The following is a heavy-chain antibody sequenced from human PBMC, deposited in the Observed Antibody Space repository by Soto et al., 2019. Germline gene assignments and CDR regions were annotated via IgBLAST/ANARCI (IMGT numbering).Heavy chain of an antibody. Sequence: QVHLVESGGGVVQVGKSLRLSCAASIFTFSDYGMDWVRQAPGKGLEWVAFISYDGTKELYADSVKGRFAISRDNSLNTLYLQMNSLRTEDTAVYYCAREGSSMIVVNNWFATWGQGTLVTVSS. CDR1: IFTFSDYG. J-gene: IGHJ5*02. V-gene: IGHV3-30*03. D-gene: IGHD3-22*01. CDR2: ISYDGTKE. CDR3: AREGSSMIVVNNWFAT.